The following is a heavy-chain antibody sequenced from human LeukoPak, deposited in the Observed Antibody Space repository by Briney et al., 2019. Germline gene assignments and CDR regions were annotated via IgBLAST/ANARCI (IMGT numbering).Heavy chain of an antibody. J-gene: IGHJ3*02. CDR3: ARGSRSGDSGAFDI. V-gene: IGHV4-34*01. D-gene: IGHD4-17*01. CDR2: INHSGST. Sequence: PSETLSLTCAVYGGSFSGYYWSWIRQPPGKGLEWIGEINHSGSTNYNPSLKSRVTISVDTSKNQFSPKLSSVTAADTAVYYCARGSRSGDSGAFDIWGQGTMVTVSS. CDR1: GGSFSGYY.